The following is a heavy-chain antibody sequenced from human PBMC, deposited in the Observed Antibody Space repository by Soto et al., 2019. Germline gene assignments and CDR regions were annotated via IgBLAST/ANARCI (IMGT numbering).Heavy chain of an antibody. V-gene: IGHV3-7*01. CDR3: ARDHLVGATNFDN. CDR2: IKQDGSEK. J-gene: IGHJ4*02. CDR1: GFSFSSYW. D-gene: IGHD1-26*01. Sequence: EVQLVESGGGLVQPGGSLRLSCAVSGFSFSSYWMSWVRQAPGKGLEWVANIKQDGSEKYYVDSVKGRFTISRDNAKNALYLQMNSLRAEDTAVYYCARDHLVGATNFDNWGQGTLVTVSS.